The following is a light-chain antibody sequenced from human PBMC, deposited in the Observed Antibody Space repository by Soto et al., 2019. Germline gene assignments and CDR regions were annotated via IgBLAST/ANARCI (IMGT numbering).Light chain of an antibody. CDR2: GAS. CDR1: QSVSSSY. Sequence: EIVLTLSPGTLSLSPGERATLSCRASQSVSSSYLAWYKQKPGQAPRLXIYGASSRATGIPDRFSGSGSGAEFTLTISSLEPEDFEVYYCQQRSSWPITFGQGTRLEIK. CDR3: QQRSSWPIT. J-gene: IGKJ5*01. V-gene: IGKV3D-20*02.